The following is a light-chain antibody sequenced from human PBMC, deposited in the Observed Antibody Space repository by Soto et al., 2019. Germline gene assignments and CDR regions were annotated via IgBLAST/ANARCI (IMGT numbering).Light chain of an antibody. Sequence: QSVLTQPASVSGSPGQAITISCTGTRSDVGGYHLVSWYQQHPGKAPKFLIFEVSKRPSGVSNRFSGSKSGNTASLTISGLQAEDEADYYCCSYASGGTYVFGSGTKVTVL. V-gene: IGLV2-23*02. CDR2: EVS. J-gene: IGLJ1*01. CDR3: CSYASGGTYV. CDR1: RSDVGGYHL.